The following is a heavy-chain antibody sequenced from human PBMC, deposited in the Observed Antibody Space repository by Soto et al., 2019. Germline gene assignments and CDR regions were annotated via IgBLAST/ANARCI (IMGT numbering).Heavy chain of an antibody. V-gene: IGHV4-30-4*01. Sequence: SETLSLTCTVSGVSVSIGDYYWSWIRQPPGKGLEWIGYIYYTGRTYYNPSLKSRVIISVDTSKNQFSLKLSSVTAAEKAVYYCARAHYDILTGYPTHAFDIWGQGTMVTVSS. D-gene: IGHD3-9*01. CDR1: GVSVSIGDYY. CDR3: ARAHYDILTGYPTHAFDI. CDR2: IYYTGRT. J-gene: IGHJ3*02.